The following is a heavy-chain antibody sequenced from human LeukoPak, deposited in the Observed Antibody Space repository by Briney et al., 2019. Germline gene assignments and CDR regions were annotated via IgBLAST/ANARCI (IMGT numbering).Heavy chain of an antibody. J-gene: IGHJ6*02. CDR2: IYYSGST. V-gene: IGHV4-39*07. Sequence: SETLSLTCIVSGGSTSSGGHYWGWIRQPPGKGLEWIGSIYYSGSTYYNPSLNSRVTIFIDMSKNQFSLKLSSVTAADTAVYYCARYGTHSSSYGYYYYGMDVWGQGTTVTVSS. CDR1: GGSTSSGGHY. CDR3: ARYGTHSSSYGYYYYGMDV. D-gene: IGHD6-6*01.